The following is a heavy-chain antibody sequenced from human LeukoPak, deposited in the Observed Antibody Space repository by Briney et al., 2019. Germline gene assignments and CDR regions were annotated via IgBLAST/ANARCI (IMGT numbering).Heavy chain of an antibody. CDR1: GGSISSYY. CDR2: IYYSGST. D-gene: IGHD6-19*01. CDR3: AGKYSSGWYSY. V-gene: IGHV4-59*01. Sequence: SETLSLTCTVSGGSISSYYWSWIRQPPGKGLEWIGYIYYSGSTNYNPSLKSRVTISVDTSKNQFSLKLSSVTAADTAVYYCAGKYSSGWYSYWGQGTLVTVSS. J-gene: IGHJ4*02.